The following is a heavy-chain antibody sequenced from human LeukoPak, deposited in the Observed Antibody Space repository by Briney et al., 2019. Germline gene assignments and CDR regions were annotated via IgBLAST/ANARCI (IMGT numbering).Heavy chain of an antibody. CDR3: ARDQYSTMIVRGVAFDI. Sequence: ASVKVSCKASGYTFTSYYMHWVRQAPGQGLEWMGIINPSGGSTSYAQKFQGRVTKTRDMSTSTVYMELSSLRSEDTAVYYCARDQYSTMIVRGVAFDIWGQGTMVTVSS. D-gene: IGHD3-22*01. V-gene: IGHV1-46*01. J-gene: IGHJ3*02. CDR2: INPSGGST. CDR1: GYTFTSYY.